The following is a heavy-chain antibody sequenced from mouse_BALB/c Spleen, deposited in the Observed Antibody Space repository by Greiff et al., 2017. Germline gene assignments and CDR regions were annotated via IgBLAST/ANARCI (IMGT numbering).Heavy chain of an antibody. CDR3: ASTMITTPFAY. CDR1: GYTFTSYW. J-gene: IGHJ3*01. CDR2: INPSNGRT. V-gene: IGHV1S81*02. Sequence: VQLQQPGAELVKPGASVKLSCKASGYTFTSYWMHWVKQRPGQGLEWIGEINPSNGRTNYNEKFKSKATLTVDKSSSTAYMQLSSLTSEDSAVYYCASTMITTPFAYWGQGTLVTVSA. D-gene: IGHD2-4*01.